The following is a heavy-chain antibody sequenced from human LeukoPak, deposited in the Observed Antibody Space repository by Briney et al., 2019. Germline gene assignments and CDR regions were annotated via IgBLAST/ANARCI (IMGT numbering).Heavy chain of an antibody. Sequence: PGASLRLSCAASGFTFSSYAMSWVRQAPGKGLEWVSAISGSGGSTYYADSVKGRFTISTDNSKNTLYLQMNSLRAEDTAVYYCAKGETYYYDSSGSCAFDIWGQGTTVTVSS. V-gene: IGHV3-23*01. J-gene: IGHJ3*02. CDR2: ISGSGGST. CDR1: GFTFSSYA. D-gene: IGHD3-22*01. CDR3: AKGETYYYDSSGSCAFDI.